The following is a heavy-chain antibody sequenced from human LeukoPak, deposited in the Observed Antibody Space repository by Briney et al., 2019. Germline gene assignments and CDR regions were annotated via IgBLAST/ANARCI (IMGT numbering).Heavy chain of an antibody. CDR2: IYYSGST. CDR3: ASDRYYDSSGPEVLWYYYMDV. J-gene: IGHJ6*03. Sequence: MPSETLSLTCTVSGGSISSSSYYWGWIRQPPGKGLEWIGSIYYSGSTYYNPSLKSRVTISIDTSKNQFSLKVSSVTAADTAVYYCASDRYYDSSGPEVLWYYYMDVWGKGTTVTVSS. V-gene: IGHV4-39*07. CDR1: GGSISSSSYY. D-gene: IGHD3-22*01.